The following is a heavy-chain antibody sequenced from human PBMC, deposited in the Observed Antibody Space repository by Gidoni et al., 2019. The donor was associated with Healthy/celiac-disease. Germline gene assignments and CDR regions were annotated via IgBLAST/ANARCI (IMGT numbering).Heavy chain of an antibody. D-gene: IGHD3-10*01. CDR2: INHSGSP. CDR3: ARGSVHYYGSGSYYNY. J-gene: IGHJ4*02. CDR1: GGCFTGYY. V-gene: IGHV4-34*01. Sequence: QAQLQQWGAGMLKPAETLCLTCAVYGGCFTGYYWSWIRQPPGTGLEWIGEINHSGSPNYNPSLKSRVTISVDTSKSQFSLKLSSVTAADTAVYYCARGSVHYYGSGSYYNYWGQGTLVTVSS.